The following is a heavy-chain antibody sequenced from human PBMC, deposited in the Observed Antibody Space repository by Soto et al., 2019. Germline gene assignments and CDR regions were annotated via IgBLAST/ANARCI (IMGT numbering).Heavy chain of an antibody. V-gene: IGHV3-74*01. CDR1: GFIFTNFW. CDR2: IDTSGSST. Sequence: GGSLRLSCEASGFIFTNFWMHWVRQVPGKGLVWVSRIDTSGSSTSYADSVKGRFTISRDNAKNTVSLQMNSLRAEDTGVYYCAKDSWYFDLWSQGSLVTVYS. CDR3: AKDSWYFDL. D-gene: IGHD6-13*01. J-gene: IGHJ4*02.